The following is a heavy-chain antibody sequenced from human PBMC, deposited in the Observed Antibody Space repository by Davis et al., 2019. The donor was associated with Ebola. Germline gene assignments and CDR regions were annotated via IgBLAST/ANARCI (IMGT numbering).Heavy chain of an antibody. J-gene: IGHJ6*02. CDR2: MNPNSGNT. CDR3: ARFAKYYYYYGMDV. V-gene: IGHV1-8*01. CDR1: GYTLTSYD. Sequence: SVKVPCKASGYTLTSYDINWVRQATGQGLEWMGWMNPNSGNTGYAQKFQGRVTMTRNTSISTAYMELSSLRSEDTAVYYCARFAKYYYYYGMDVWGQGTTVTVSS.